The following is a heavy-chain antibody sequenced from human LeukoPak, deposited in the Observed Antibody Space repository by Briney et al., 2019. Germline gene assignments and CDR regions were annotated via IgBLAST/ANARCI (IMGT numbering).Heavy chain of an antibody. CDR2: INPNSGGT. V-gene: IGHV1-2*02. D-gene: IGHD6-13*01. CDR1: GYTFTGYY. J-gene: IGHJ1*01. CDR3: ARRYSSGWYEEGYFQH. Sequence: ASVKVSCKASGYTFTGYYMHWVRQAPGQGLEWMGCINPNSGGTNYAQKFQGRVTMTRDTSISTAYMELSRLRSDDTAVYYCARRYSSGWYEEGYFQHWGQGTLVTVSP.